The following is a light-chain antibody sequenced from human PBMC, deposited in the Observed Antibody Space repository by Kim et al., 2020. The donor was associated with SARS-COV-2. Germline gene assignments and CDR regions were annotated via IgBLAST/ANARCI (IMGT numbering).Light chain of an antibody. V-gene: IGLV3-19*01. CDR2: GKN. J-gene: IGLJ2*01. CDR3: NSRDTNDIVL. CDR1: SLISYD. Sequence: ALGPTVRITCQGDSLISYDATWYQKKPGQAPILLIYGKNNRPSGIQDRFSGSSSGNTAFLTITGTQAGDEADYYCNSRDTNDIVLFGGGTQLTVL.